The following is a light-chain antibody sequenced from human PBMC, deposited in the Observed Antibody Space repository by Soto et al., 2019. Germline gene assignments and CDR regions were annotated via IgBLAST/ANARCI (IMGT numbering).Light chain of an antibody. J-gene: IGKJ4*02. V-gene: IGKV1-39*01. CDR3: QESESPPRT. CDR2: AAS. Sequence: KQSPAAVSLSKRDRVALPWRASQSISSCLTWYQQKPGQAPKLLIYAASSLDSGVPYRFSGSGSGTDFTLTISSLQPEDFARYYCQESESPPRTFGEVSKVDIK. CDR1: QSISSC.